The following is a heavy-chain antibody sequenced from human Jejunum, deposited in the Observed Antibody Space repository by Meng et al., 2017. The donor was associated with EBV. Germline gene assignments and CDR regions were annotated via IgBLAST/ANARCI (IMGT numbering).Heavy chain of an antibody. CDR1: GYTFSRYA. Sequence: VQLVQSGSELKKPGASVKVSCKASGYTFSRYAMNWVRQASGQGLEWMGWINTRTGNPAYAQGFTGRFVFSLDTSVSTAYLQISSLKAEDTAVYYCASDISTAAFGYWGQGTLVTVSS. D-gene: IGHD2-21*02. V-gene: IGHV7-4-1*02. CDR3: ASDISTAAFGY. J-gene: IGHJ4*02. CDR2: INTRTGNP.